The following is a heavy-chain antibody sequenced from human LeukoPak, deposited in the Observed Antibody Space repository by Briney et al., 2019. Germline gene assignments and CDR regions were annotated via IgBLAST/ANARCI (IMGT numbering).Heavy chain of an antibody. CDR3: VKGGGYSSSWYLYFDY. J-gene: IGHJ4*02. D-gene: IGHD6-13*01. Sequence: GESLRLSCAASGFTFDDYAMHWVRQAPGKGLEWVSGISWNSGSIGYADSVKGRFTISRDNAKNSLYLQMNSLRAEDTALYYCVKGGGYSSSWYLYFDYWGQGTLVTVSS. CDR1: GFTFDDYA. CDR2: ISWNSGSI. V-gene: IGHV3-9*01.